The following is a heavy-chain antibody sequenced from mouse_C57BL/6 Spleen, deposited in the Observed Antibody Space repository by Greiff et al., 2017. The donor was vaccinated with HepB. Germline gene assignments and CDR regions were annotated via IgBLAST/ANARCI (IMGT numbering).Heavy chain of an antibody. CDR1: GYTFTDYE. V-gene: IGHV1-15*01. CDR2: IDPETGGN. J-gene: IGHJ2*01. Sequence: QVQLQQSGAELVRPGASVTLSCKASGYTFTDYEMHWVKQTPVHGLEWIGAIDPETGGNAYNQKFKGKAILTAAKSSSTAYMELRSLTSEDSAVYYCTGGANYYGSSYPLDYWGQGTTLTVSS. D-gene: IGHD1-1*01. CDR3: TGGANYYGSSYPLDY.